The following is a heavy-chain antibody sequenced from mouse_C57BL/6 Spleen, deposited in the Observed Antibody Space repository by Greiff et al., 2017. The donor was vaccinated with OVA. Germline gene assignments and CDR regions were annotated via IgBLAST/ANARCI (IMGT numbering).Heavy chain of an antibody. D-gene: IGHD2-4*01. CDR2: ISSGSSTI. CDR3: ARMAMITTGGYYYAMDY. Sequence: EVQGVESGGGLVKPGGSLKLSCAASGFTFSDYGMHWVRQAPEKGLEWVAYISSGSSTIYYADTVKGRFTISRDNAKNTLFLQMTSLRSEDTAMYYCARMAMITTGGYYYAMDYWGQGTSVTVSS. CDR1: GFTFSDYG. V-gene: IGHV5-17*01. J-gene: IGHJ4*01.